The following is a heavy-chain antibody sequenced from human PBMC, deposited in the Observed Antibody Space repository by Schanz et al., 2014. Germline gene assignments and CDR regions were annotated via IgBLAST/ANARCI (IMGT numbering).Heavy chain of an antibody. CDR3: AKGSVVVVAATLPFDY. J-gene: IGHJ4*02. V-gene: IGHV3-23*01. CDR1: GFTFGSYA. CDR2: ISGSGGST. D-gene: IGHD2-15*01. Sequence: EVRLLESGGGLVQPGGSLRLSCVGSGFTFGSYAMNWVRQAPGKGLEWVSAISGSGGSTYYADSVKGRFTISRDNSKNTLYLQMNSLRAEDTAVYYCAKGSVVVVAATLPFDYWGQGTLVTVSS.